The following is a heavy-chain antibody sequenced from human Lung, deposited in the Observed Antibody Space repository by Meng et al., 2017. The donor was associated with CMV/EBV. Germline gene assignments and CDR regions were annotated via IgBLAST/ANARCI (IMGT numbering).Heavy chain of an antibody. Sequence: GGSLRLXCKGSGYSFTSYWIGWVRQMPGKGLEWMGIIYPGDSDTRYSPSFQGQVTISADKSNSTAYLQWSSLKASGTAMYYCAIHMGVATGCGTDVSGQGXTVTVSS. CDR2: IYPGDSDT. D-gene: IGHD5-12*01. V-gene: IGHV5-51*01. J-gene: IGHJ6*02. CDR1: GYSFTSYW. CDR3: AIHMGVATGCGTDV.